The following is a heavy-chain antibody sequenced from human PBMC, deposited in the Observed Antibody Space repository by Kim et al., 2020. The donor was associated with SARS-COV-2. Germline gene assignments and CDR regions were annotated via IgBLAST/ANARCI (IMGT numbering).Heavy chain of an antibody. CDR1: GGSISSYY. Sequence: SETLSLTCTVSGGSISSYYWSWIRQPPGKGLEWIGYIYYSGSTNYNPSLKSRVTISVDTSKNQFSLKLSSVTAADTAVYYCARTRGGYSYGWYFDLWGRGTLVTVSS. D-gene: IGHD2-21*01. CDR2: IYYSGST. V-gene: IGHV4-59*08. CDR3: ARTRGGYSYGWYFDL. J-gene: IGHJ2*01.